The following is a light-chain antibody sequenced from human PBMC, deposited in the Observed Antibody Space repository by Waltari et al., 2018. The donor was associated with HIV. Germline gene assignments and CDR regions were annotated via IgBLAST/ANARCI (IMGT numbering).Light chain of an antibody. CDR1: SSDVGSFKY. V-gene: IGLV2-8*01. CDR3: SSYGGGNTVL. CDR2: YGT. Sequence: QSALTQPPSASGSPGQSVTISCTRTSSDVGSFKYVSWYQQHPGKAPKLMIYYGTKWPSGVPERFSGSKAGNTASLTVSGLQAEDEADYYCSSYGGGNTVLFGGGTRLTVL. J-gene: IGLJ3*02.